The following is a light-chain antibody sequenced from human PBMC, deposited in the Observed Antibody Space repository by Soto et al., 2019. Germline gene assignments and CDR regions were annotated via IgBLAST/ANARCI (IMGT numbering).Light chain of an antibody. CDR2: DVS. V-gene: IGLV2-11*01. Sequence: QSALTQPLSVSGSPGQSVTISCTGTSRDVGGYNYVSWYQQHPGKAPKLMIYDVSKRPSGVPDRFSGSKSGNTASLTISGLQAEDEADYYCCSYAGSYSYVFGTGTKLTVL. J-gene: IGLJ1*01. CDR1: SRDVGGYNY. CDR3: CSYAGSYSYV.